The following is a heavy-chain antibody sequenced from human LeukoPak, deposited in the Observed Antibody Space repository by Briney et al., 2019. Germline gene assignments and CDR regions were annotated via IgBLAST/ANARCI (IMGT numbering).Heavy chain of an antibody. D-gene: IGHD6-13*01. J-gene: IGHJ4*02. CDR3: VRDLSQQLVFDY. V-gene: IGHV3-66*01. CDR1: GFTVSSNY. Sequence: PGGSLRLSCAASGFTVSSNYMSWVRQAPGKGLEWVSVIYSGGSTYYADFVKGRFTISRDNSKNTLYLQMNSLRAEDTAVYYCVRDLSQQLVFDYWGQGTLVTVSS. CDR2: IYSGGST.